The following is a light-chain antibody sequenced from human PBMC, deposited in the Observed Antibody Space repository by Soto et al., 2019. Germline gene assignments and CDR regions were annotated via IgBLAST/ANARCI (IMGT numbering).Light chain of an antibody. Sequence: DLQMTQSPSSLSASVGDSVTITCRASQTVGIYLNWYQQQTGKAPSLLIYAASSLQGGVPSRFSGSGSGTDFTLTINNLQPEDFATFYCQQSSNAPWTFGQGTKVEIK. CDR1: QTVGIY. V-gene: IGKV1-39*01. CDR2: AAS. J-gene: IGKJ1*01. CDR3: QQSSNAPWT.